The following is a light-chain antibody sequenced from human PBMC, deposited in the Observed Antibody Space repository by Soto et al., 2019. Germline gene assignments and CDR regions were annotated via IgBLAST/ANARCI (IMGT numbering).Light chain of an antibody. CDR3: QQYDSFPYS. CDR2: DAS. CDR1: QDITNY. J-gene: IGKJ2*03. Sequence: IQMTQSPLFLSASIGDRVTITCQASQDITNYLIWYQQKPGKAPKLLIYDASMLERGVPSRFSGGGSGTHFTFTISSLQPEDIATFYCQQYDSFPYSFGQGTKLEIK. V-gene: IGKV1-33*01.